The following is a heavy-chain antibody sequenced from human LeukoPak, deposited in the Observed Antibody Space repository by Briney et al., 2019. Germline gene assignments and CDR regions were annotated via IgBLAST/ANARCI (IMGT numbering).Heavy chain of an antibody. D-gene: IGHD4-17*01. Sequence: SGPTLVKPTPTLTLTCTFSGFSLSTSGVGVGWIRQPPGKALEWLALIYWNDDKRYSPSLKSRLTITKDTSKHQVVLTMTNMDPVDTATYYCAHSGTVTTPHDAFDIWGQGTMVTVSS. CDR3: AHSGTVTTPHDAFDI. J-gene: IGHJ3*02. CDR2: IYWNDDK. CDR1: GFSLSTSGVG. V-gene: IGHV2-5*01.